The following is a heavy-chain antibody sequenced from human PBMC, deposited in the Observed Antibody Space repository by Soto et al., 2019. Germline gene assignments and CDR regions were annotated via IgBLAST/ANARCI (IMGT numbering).Heavy chain of an antibody. CDR2: IRSSGDGT. CDR1: GFTFSDYA. V-gene: IGHV3-23*01. D-gene: IGHD3-22*01. Sequence: GGSLRLSCAASGFTFSDYAMTWVRRAPGKGLEWVSTIRSSGDGTYYADSVKGRFTISRDNSKNTLYLQMRSLRAEDMAVYYYARGAPYYYDSSGYMEFDYWGQGTLVTVSS. CDR3: ARGAPYYYDSSGYMEFDY. J-gene: IGHJ4*02.